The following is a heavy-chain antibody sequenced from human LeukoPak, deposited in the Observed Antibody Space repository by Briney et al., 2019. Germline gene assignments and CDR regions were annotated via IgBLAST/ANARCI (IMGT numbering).Heavy chain of an antibody. J-gene: IGHJ4*02. CDR1: GGSFSGYY. D-gene: IGHD5-12*01. CDR2: INHSGST. CDR3: ARLKMWGWLRPFDY. V-gene: IGHV4-34*01. Sequence: SETLSLTCAVYGGSFSGYYWSWIRQPPGKGLEWIGEINHSGSTNYNPSLKSRVTISVDTSKNQSSLKLSSVTAADTAVYYCARLKMWGWLRPFDYWGQGTLVTVSS.